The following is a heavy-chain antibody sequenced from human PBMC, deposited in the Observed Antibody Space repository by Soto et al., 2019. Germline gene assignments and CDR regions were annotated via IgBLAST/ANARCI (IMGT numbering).Heavy chain of an antibody. V-gene: IGHV3-48*02. D-gene: IGHD2-15*01. Sequence: GGSLRLSCAASGFRFSTYDMDWLRQAPGKGPEWIAHISTTSFTIYYADPVKGRFTISRDNARNSLYLEMNSLRDEDTAVYYCARDRCYDGTCYSASDSWGQGTLV. J-gene: IGHJ5*01. CDR1: GFRFSTYD. CDR3: ARDRCYDGTCYSASDS. CDR2: ISTTSFTI.